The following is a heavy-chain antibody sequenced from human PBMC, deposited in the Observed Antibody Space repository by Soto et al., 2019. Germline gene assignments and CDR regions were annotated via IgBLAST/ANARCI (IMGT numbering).Heavy chain of an antibody. CDR3: VKGSSSRAEYFQH. CDR1: GFTFSSYA. Sequence: LRLSCSASGFTFSSYAMHWVRQAPGKGLEYVSAISSNGGSTYYADSVKGRFTISRDNSKNTLYLQMSSLRAEDTAVYYCVKGSSSRAEYFQHWGQGTLVTVSS. J-gene: IGHJ1*01. CDR2: ISSNGGST. D-gene: IGHD6-13*01. V-gene: IGHV3-64D*06.